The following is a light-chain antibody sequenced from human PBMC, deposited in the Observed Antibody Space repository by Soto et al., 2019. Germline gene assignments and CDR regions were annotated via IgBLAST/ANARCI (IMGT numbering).Light chain of an antibody. J-gene: IGLJ2*01. Sequence: QSALTQPASVSGSPGQSITISCTGTSSDVGGYNYVSWYQQHPGKAPKLMIYDVSNRPSGVSXRFXGSKSGNTAXLTXSGLQAEDEADYYCSSYTSSSTVVFGGGTKLTVL. CDR1: SSDVGGYNY. CDR2: DVS. V-gene: IGLV2-14*01. CDR3: SSYTSSSTVV.